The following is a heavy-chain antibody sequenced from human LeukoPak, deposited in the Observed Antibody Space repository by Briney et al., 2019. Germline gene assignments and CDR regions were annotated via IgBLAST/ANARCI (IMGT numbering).Heavy chain of an antibody. V-gene: IGHV3-66*01. CDR3: ARDVGKPVAGTGPLGWFDP. D-gene: IGHD6-19*01. J-gene: IGHJ5*02. CDR2: IYSGGST. Sequence: GGSLRLSCAASGFTVSSNYMSWVRQAPGKGLEWVSVIYSGGSTYYADSVKGRFTISRDNSKNTLYLQMNSLRAEDTAVYYCARDVGKPVAGTGPLGWFDPWGQGTLVTVSS. CDR1: GFTVSSNY.